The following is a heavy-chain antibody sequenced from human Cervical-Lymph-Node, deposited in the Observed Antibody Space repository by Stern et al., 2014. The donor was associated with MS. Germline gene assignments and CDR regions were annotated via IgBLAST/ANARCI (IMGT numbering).Heavy chain of an antibody. Sequence: QLVQSGAALKKPGTSVKVSCQTSGYTFTDYYIHWVRQAPGQGLEWMGRINPDSCGITYAQKFQGRVTMTRDTSSNTAYMELSSLRSDDTAMFYCTRDLVGTDAFDVWGQGTMVIVSS. V-gene: IGHV1-2*06. D-gene: IGHD1-14*01. CDR2: INPDSCGI. CDR1: GYTFTDYY. J-gene: IGHJ3*01. CDR3: TRDLVGTDAFDV.